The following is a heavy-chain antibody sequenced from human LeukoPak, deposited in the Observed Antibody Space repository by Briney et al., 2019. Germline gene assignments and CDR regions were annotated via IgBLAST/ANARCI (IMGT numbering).Heavy chain of an antibody. CDR2: ISYDGSNK. Sequence: GRSLRLSCAASGFTFSSYGMHWVRQAPGKGLEWVAVISYDGSNKYYADSVKGRFTISRDNSRNTLYLQMNSLRAEDTAVYYCAKGGRSSWHNDCWGQGSLVTVSS. CDR1: GFTFSSYG. J-gene: IGHJ4*02. V-gene: IGHV3-30*18. CDR3: AKGGRSSWHNDC. D-gene: IGHD6-13*01.